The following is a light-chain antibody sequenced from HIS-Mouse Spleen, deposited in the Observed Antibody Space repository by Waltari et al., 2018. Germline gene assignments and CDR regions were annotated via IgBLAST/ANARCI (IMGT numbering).Light chain of an antibody. V-gene: IGLV3-10*01. J-gene: IGLJ2*01. CDR1: ALPKKY. CDR3: YSTDSSGNHRV. CDR2: EDS. Sequence: SYELTQPPSVSVSPGQTARITCSGDALPKKYAYWYQQKSGQAPVLVIYEDSQRPPGIPGRFSGSSSGTMATLTISGAQVEDEADYYCYSTDSSGNHRVFGGGTKLTVL.